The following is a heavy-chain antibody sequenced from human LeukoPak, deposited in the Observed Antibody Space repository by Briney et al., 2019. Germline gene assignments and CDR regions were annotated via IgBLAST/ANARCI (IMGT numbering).Heavy chain of an antibody. CDR3: ARGTDYGDYVDY. J-gene: IGHJ4*02. Sequence: GGSLRLSCAASGFTFSDYYMSWIRQAPGKGLEWVSYISSSGSTIYYADSVKGRLTISRDNAKSSLHLQMNSLRAEDTAVYYCARGTDYGDYVDYWGQGTLVTVSS. CDR2: ISSSGSTI. D-gene: IGHD4-17*01. V-gene: IGHV3-11*01. CDR1: GFTFSDYY.